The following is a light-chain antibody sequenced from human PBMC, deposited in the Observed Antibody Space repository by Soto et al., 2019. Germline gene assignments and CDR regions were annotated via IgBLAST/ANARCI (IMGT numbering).Light chain of an antibody. CDR3: SSYTTGSTWV. CDR1: SNDVGAYNF. Sequence: QSALTQPASVSGSPGQSITISCVGTSNDVGAYNFVSWYQQHPGNAPKLLLYEVTNRPSGISSRFSGSKSGYTASLTISGLQAEDESDYYCSSYTTGSTWVFGGGTKLTVL. V-gene: IGLV2-14*01. J-gene: IGLJ3*02. CDR2: EVT.